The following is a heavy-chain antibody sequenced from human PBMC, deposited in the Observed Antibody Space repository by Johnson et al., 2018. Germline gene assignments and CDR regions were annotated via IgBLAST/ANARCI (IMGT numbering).Heavy chain of an antibody. CDR3: AKVIGVTRYDAFDI. Sequence: QELLVESGAEVKKPGSSVKVSCKAPRGTFSSYGLSWVRQAPGQGLEWMGGIIPSFGSGAYAQKFQGRVTITADAYTNTAYMEVSRLRSEDTAVYYCAKVIGVTRYDAFDIWGQGTMVTVSS. J-gene: IGHJ3*02. CDR2: IIPSFGSG. V-gene: IGHV1-69*01. CDR1: RGTFSSYG. D-gene: IGHD2-21*02.